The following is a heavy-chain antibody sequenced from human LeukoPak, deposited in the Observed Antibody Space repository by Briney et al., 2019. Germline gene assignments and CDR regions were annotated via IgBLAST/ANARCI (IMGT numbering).Heavy chain of an antibody. CDR3: ARDQYRYYYDSSGCDY. Sequence: ASVKVSCKASGYTFTSYGISWVRQAPGQGLEWMGWISAYNGNTNYAQKLQGRVTMTTDTSTSTAYMELRSLRSDDTAVYYCARDQYRYYYDSSGCDYWGQGPLVTVSS. V-gene: IGHV1-18*01. D-gene: IGHD3-22*01. CDR2: ISAYNGNT. J-gene: IGHJ4*02. CDR1: GYTFTSYG.